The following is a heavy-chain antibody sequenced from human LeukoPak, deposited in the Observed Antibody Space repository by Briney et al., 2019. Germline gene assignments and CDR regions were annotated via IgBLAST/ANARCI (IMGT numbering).Heavy chain of an antibody. V-gene: IGHV4-4*02. J-gene: IGHJ5*02. CDR3: ARVALMYANYWFDP. Sequence: TSETLSLTCAVSGGSISSNNWWSWVRQPPGKGLEWIGEIYHTGNTNYNPSLKSRVTISVDKSINQFSLKLNSVTAADTAVYYCARVALMYANYWFDPWGQGTLVTVSS. D-gene: IGHD2-8*01. CDR2: IYHTGNT. CDR1: GGSISSNNW.